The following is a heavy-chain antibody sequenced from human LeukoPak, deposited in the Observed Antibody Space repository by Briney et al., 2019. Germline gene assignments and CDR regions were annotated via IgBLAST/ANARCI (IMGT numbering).Heavy chain of an antibody. D-gene: IGHD3-16*02. CDR1: GYTFSDHS. CDR3: VSGNDPDYVWGTYRLDAFDI. V-gene: IGHV3-21*01. Sequence: GGSLRLSCAASGYTFSDHSVNWVCHLPGKGLEWVSSISSSGTDIYYADSVKGRFTTSRDNAKNSLFLQMNSLRAEDTAVYYCVSGNDPDYVWGTYRLDAFDIWGEGTMVIVSS. CDR2: ISSSGTDI. J-gene: IGHJ3*02.